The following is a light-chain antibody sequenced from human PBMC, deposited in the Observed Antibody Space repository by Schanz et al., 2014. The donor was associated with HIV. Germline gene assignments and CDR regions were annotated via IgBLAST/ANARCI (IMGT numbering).Light chain of an antibody. V-gene: IGLV3-1*01. J-gene: IGLJ3*02. CDR3: QSYDSSLSGWV. Sequence: SYELTQPPSVSVSPGQTASITCSGDKLGDKYACWHQQNPRQSPVLVIYQDSKRPSGIPERFSGSGSGTSATLAISGLQSEDEADYYCQSYDSSLSGWVFGGGTKLTVL. CDR1: KLGDKY. CDR2: QDS.